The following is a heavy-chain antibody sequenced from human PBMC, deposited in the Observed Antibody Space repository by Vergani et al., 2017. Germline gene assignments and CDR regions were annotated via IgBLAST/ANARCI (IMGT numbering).Heavy chain of an antibody. J-gene: IGHJ3*01. CDR2: ISASGNA. CDR1: GGSISAGYYF. Sequence: QVQLQASGPGRVKPSQTLSLTCTMSGGSISAGYYFWSWIRQPAWKGLEWLGHISASGNASHSPSLKTRVSMSVDTSKNQFSLTVTSVTAADTAIYFCARRSGGYYSGGKVHPLRTAFDVWGQGTMVTVSS. V-gene: IGHV4-61*02. CDR3: ARRSGGYYSGGKVHPLRTAFDV. D-gene: IGHD2-15*01.